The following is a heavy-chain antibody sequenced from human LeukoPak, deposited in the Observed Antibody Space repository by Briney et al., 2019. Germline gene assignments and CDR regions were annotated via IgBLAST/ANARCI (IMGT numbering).Heavy chain of an antibody. V-gene: IGHV3-30*03. D-gene: IGHD4-23*01. CDR1: GFTFSSYG. CDR2: ISYDGSNK. Sequence: GGSLRLSCAASGFTFSSYGMHWVRQAPGKGLEWVAVISYDGSNKYYADSVKGRFTISRDNSKNTLYLQMNSLRAEDTAVYYCARDPDYGGYYFDYWGQGSLVTVSS. CDR3: ARDPDYGGYYFDY. J-gene: IGHJ4*02.